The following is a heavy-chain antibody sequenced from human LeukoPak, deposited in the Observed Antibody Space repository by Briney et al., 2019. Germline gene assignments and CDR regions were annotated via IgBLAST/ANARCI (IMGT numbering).Heavy chain of an antibody. CDR3: AREVMITFGGVIPNWFDP. Sequence: SETLSLTCTVSGYSISSGYYWGWIRQPPGKGLEWIGRIYTSGSTNYNPSLKSRVTISVDTSKNQFSLKLSSVTAADTAVYYCAREVMITFGGVIPNWFDPWGQGTLVTVSS. CDR1: GYSISSGYY. CDR2: IYTSGST. V-gene: IGHV4-38-2*02. D-gene: IGHD3-16*02. J-gene: IGHJ5*02.